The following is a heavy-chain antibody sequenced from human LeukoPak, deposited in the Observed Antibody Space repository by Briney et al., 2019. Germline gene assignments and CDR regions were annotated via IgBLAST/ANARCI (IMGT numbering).Heavy chain of an antibody. D-gene: IGHD1-26*01. CDR2: IWYDGSNK. CDR1: GFTCSSYG. Sequence: GGSLRLSCAASGFTCSSYGMHWVRQAPGKGLEWVAVIWYDGSNKYYADSVKGRFTISRDNSKNTLYLQMNSLRAEDTAVYYCARDPSIVGATTDLPGYWGQGTLVTVSS. CDR3: ARDPSIVGATTDLPGY. V-gene: IGHV3-33*01. J-gene: IGHJ4*02.